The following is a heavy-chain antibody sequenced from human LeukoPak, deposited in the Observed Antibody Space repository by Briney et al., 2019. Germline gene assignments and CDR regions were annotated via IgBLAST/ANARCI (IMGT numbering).Heavy chain of an antibody. J-gene: IGHJ6*03. D-gene: IGHD3/OR15-3a*01. V-gene: IGHV3-30*02. CDR1: GFTFSSYG. CDR2: IRYDGSNK. Sequence: GGSLRLSCAASGFTFSSYGMHWVRQAPGKGLEWVSFIRYDGSNKYYADSVKGRFTISRDNSKNTLYLQLNSLRAEDTAVYYCAKGGDGYDFWSGYQTDYYYYYMDVWGKGTTVTVSS. CDR3: AKGGDGYDFWSGYQTDYYYYYMDV.